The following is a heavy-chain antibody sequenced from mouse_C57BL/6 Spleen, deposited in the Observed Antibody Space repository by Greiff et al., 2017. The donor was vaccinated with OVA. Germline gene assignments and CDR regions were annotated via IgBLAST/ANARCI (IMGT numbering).Heavy chain of an antibody. CDR2: INPSNGGT. Sequence: VKLQESGAELVKPGASVKLSCKASGYTFTSYWMHWVKQRPGQGLEWIGNINPSNGGTNYNEKFKSKATLTVDKSSSTAYMQLSSLTSEDSAVYYCARIPYGNYEDYWGQGTTLTVSS. J-gene: IGHJ2*01. CDR1: GYTFTSYW. D-gene: IGHD2-1*01. V-gene: IGHV1-53*01. CDR3: ARIPYGNYEDY.